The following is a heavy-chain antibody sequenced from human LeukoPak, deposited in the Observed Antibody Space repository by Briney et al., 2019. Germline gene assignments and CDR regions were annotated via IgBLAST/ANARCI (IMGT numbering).Heavy chain of an antibody. CDR1: GFTFSSYA. V-gene: IGHV3-23*01. D-gene: IGHD3-22*01. J-gene: IGHJ4*02. CDR3: AKDPYYYDSRFDY. Sequence: PGGSLRLSCAASGFTFSSYAMSWVRQAPGKGLKWVSAISGSGGSTYYADSVKGRFTISRDNSKNTLYLQMNSLRAEDTAVYYCAKDPYYYDSRFDYWGQGTLVTVSS. CDR2: ISGSGGST.